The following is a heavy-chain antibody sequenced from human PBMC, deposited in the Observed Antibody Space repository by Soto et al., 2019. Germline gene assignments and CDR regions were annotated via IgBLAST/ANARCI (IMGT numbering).Heavy chain of an antibody. J-gene: IGHJ3*02. Sequence: GGSLRLSCAASGFTFSSYAMSWVRQAPGKGLEWVSSVSGSGGSTYYADSVKGRFTISRDNSKNTVYLQMNSLRAEDTAVYFCARYMTVAAFEIWGQGTMVTGSS. CDR2: VSGSGGST. CDR3: ARYMTVAAFEI. V-gene: IGHV3-23*01. CDR1: GFTFSSYA. D-gene: IGHD2-21*02.